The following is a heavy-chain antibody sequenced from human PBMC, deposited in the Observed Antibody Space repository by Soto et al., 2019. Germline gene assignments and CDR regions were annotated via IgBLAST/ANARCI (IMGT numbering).Heavy chain of an antibody. J-gene: IGHJ6*02. CDR3: ARDSSLGPGRSSYGMDV. V-gene: IGHV3-33*01. Sequence: QVHLVESGGGVVQPGRSLRLSCAASGFTFSSYGMHWVRQAPGKGLEWVAVIRHDGSKKYYADSLKGRFTISRNNSKNTLYVQMNSLSAEDTAVYYCARDSSLGPGRSSYGMDVWGRGTTVTVSS. CDR1: GFTFSSYG. D-gene: IGHD2-15*01. CDR2: IRHDGSKK.